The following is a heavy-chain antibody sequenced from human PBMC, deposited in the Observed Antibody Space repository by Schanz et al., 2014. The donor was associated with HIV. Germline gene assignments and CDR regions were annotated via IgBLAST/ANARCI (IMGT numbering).Heavy chain of an antibody. V-gene: IGHV3-43*01. CDR3: ARSSSGSGTWPPRY. J-gene: IGHJ4*02. CDR2: INWNGDNR. CDR1: GFNFGDYT. Sequence: EVQLVESGGAVVQPGGSLRLSCAASGFNFGDYTLHWVRRAPGKGLEWVSFINWNGDNRNYADSVKGRFTISRDNAKNSLYLQMNSLRAEDTALYHCARSSSGSGTWPPRYWGQGTLVIVSS. D-gene: IGHD6-6*01.